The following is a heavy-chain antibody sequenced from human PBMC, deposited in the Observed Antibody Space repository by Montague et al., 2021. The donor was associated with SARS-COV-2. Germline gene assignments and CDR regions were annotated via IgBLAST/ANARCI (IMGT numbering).Heavy chain of an antibody. D-gene: IGHD3-10*01. V-gene: IGHV4-34*01. CDR2: INNSGST. CDR1: GGSFSGCY. J-gene: IGHJ6*02. Sequence: SETLSLTCAVYGGSFSGCYWIWIRQPPGTGLDWIGEINNSGSTNYKPSPKSRVTISVDTSKNQFFLTLSSVTAADTAVYYCARGRRILLWFGELLSGGDYYGMDVWGQGTTVTVAS. CDR3: ARGRRILLWFGELLSGGDYYGMDV.